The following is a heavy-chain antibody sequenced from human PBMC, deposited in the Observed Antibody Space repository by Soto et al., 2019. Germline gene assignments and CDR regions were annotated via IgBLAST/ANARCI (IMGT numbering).Heavy chain of an antibody. CDR1: GFTFSNYA. D-gene: IGHD5-12*01. Sequence: EVQLLESGGGLVQPGGSLRLSCAASGFTFSNYAMNWVRQAPGKGLEWVSTISSSSGSTYYADSVKGRFTISRDNSKNFLYLRMNRLRGDDPAVYYCAKVGSERYSGQHSDYWGQGTLVTISS. CDR2: ISSSSGST. CDR3: AKVGSERYSGQHSDY. J-gene: IGHJ4*02. V-gene: IGHV3-23*01.